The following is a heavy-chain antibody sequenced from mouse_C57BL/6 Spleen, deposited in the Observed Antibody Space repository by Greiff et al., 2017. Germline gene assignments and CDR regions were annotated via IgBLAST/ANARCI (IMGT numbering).Heavy chain of an antibody. D-gene: IGHD4-1*01. Sequence: QVQLQQSGAELVRPGASVKLSCKASGYTFTDYYINWVKQRPGQGLEWIARIYPGSGNTYYNEKFKGKATLTAEKSSSTAYMQLSSLTSEDSAVYVCARTGTGRWGQGTTLTVSS. J-gene: IGHJ2*01. CDR2: IYPGSGNT. V-gene: IGHV1-76*01. CDR1: GYTFTDYY. CDR3: ARTGTGR.